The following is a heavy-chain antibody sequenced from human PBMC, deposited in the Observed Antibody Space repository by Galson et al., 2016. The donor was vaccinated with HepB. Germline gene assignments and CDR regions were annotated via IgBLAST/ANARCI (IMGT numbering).Heavy chain of an antibody. V-gene: IGHV3-23*01. CDR1: GFTFSNYA. Sequence: SLRLSCAASGFTFSNYAMSWVRQAPGKGLEWVSAISGSGGSTYYADSVQGRFAISRDNSKNTLFLQLNTLRADDTAAYYCGLGQDEMPTIFDFSGQGALGTLSS. D-gene: IGHD3-3*01. J-gene: IGHJ4*02. CDR2: ISGSGGST. CDR3: GLGQDEMPTIFDF.